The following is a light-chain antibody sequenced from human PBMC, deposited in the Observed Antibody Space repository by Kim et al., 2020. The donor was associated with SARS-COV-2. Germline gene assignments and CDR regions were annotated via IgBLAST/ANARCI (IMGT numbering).Light chain of an antibody. CDR1: QGIRND. V-gene: IGKV1-6*01. CDR2: ASS. CDR3: LQDYSYPWT. Sequence: ASEGDRVTITCRGSQGIRNDLGWYQQKPGRAPRLLIYASSTLQSGVPSRFSGSGSGTDFTLTISSLQPEDFATYYCLQDYSYPWTFGQGTKVDIK. J-gene: IGKJ1*01.